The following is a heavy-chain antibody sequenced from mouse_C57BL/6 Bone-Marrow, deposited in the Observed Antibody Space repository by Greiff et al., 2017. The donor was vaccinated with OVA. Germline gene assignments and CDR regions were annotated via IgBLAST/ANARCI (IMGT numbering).Heavy chain of an antibody. J-gene: IGHJ4*01. CDR3: ARFPYYYSSSYYYAIDY. V-gene: IGHV1-75*01. Sequence: QVHVKQSGPELVKPGASVKISCKASGYTFTDYYINWVKQRPGQGLEWIGWIFPGSGSTYYNEKFKGKATLTVDKSSSTAYMLLSSLTSEDSAVYFCARFPYYYSSSYYYAIDYWGQGTSVTVSS. CDR1: GYTFTDYY. D-gene: IGHD1-1*01. CDR2: IFPGSGST.